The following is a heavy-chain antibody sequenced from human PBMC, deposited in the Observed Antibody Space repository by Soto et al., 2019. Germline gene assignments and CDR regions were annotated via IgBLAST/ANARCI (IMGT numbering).Heavy chain of an antibody. D-gene: IGHD3-16*01. CDR1: GGTFSSYA. V-gene: IGHV1-69*04. Sequence: APVKVSCKASGGTFSSYAISWVRQAPGQRLEWMGRIIPILGIANYAQKFQGRVTITADKSTSTAYMELSSLRSEDTAVYYCTNTPPYFFGGGACYFDNGAQEPLVPFSS. CDR3: TNTPPYFFGGGACYFDN. CDR2: IIPILGIA. J-gene: IGHJ4*02.